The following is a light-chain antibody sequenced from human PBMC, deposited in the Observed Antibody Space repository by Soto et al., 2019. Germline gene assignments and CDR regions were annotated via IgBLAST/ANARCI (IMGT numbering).Light chain of an antibody. Sequence: DIVLTQSPGTLSLSPGERATLSCRAGETIRGLLAWYQQRPGQPPRLLIYDTSNRATGIPARFSGSGSGTDFTLTISSLEPEDFAVYYCQQRSNWQLTFGGGTKVDIK. J-gene: IGKJ4*01. CDR1: ETIRGL. CDR3: QQRSNWQLT. V-gene: IGKV3-11*01. CDR2: DTS.